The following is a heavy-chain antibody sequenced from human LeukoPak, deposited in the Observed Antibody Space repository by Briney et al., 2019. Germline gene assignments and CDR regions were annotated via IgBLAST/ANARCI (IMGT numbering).Heavy chain of an antibody. D-gene: IGHD1-26*01. CDR3: ARATDSGDY. CDR2: IYYSGST. J-gene: IGHJ4*02. CDR1: GGSISSSSYY. Sequence: SETLSLTCTVCGGSISSSSYYWGWVRKPPGEGLEWIGSIYYSGSTSYNPSLKSRVTISVDTSKNQFALKLSSVTAADTAVYYCARATDSGDYWGQGTLVTVSS. V-gene: IGHV4-39*01.